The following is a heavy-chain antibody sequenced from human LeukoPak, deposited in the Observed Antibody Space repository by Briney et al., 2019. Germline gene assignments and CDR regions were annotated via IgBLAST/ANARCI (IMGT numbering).Heavy chain of an antibody. V-gene: IGHV3-23*01. CDR1: GFTFSSYA. CDR2: ISGSGGST. D-gene: IGHD3-3*01. Sequence: GGSLRLSCAASGFTFSSYAMSWVRQAPGKGVEGVSAISGSGGSTYYADSVKGRFTISRDNYKKTVYMQMNSLRAEDTAVYYCAKAPNYDFWSGYDPFDPWGQGTLVTVSS. J-gene: IGHJ5*02. CDR3: AKAPNYDFWSGYDPFDP.